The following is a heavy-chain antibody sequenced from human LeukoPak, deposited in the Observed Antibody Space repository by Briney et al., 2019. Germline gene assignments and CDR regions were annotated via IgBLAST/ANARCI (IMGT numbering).Heavy chain of an antibody. J-gene: IGHJ4*02. CDR3: ARRGSGSYVLDY. CDR1: GYTFTGYY. CDR2: INPSNGVI. Sequence: ASVKVSCKASGYTFTGYYMHWVRQAPGQGLEWMGIINPSNGVIDYAQKFQDRVTMTRDTSTSTVYMELSSLRSEDTAVYYCARRGSGSYVLDYWGQGTLVTVSS. D-gene: IGHD3-10*01. V-gene: IGHV1-46*01.